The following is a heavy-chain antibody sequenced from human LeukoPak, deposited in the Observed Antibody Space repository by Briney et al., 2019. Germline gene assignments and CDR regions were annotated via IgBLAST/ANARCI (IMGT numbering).Heavy chain of an antibody. J-gene: IGHJ4*02. V-gene: IGHV3-53*01. Sequence: GGSLRLSCAASGFTVITNDMTWVRQAPGKGLEWVSVLYSDGNTKYADSVQGRFNISRDNSKNTLYLEMNSLSPDDTAVYYCARGVEPLAANTLAYWGQGTLVTVSS. CDR2: LYSDGNT. D-gene: IGHD1-14*01. CDR1: GFTVITND. CDR3: ARGVEPLAANTLAY.